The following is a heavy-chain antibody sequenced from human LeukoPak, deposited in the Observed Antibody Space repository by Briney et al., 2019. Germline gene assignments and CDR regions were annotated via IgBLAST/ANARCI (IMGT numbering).Heavy chain of an antibody. D-gene: IGHD2-15*01. CDR2: ISYDGSNK. Sequence: SGGSLRLSCAASGFTFSSYAMYWVRQAPGKGLEWVAVISYDGSNKYYADSVKGRFTISRDNSKNTLYLQMNSLRAEDTAVYYCATLPHCSGGSCYSWDYWGQGALVTVSS. V-gene: IGHV3-30*04. J-gene: IGHJ4*02. CDR3: ATLPHCSGGSCYSWDY. CDR1: GFTFSSYA.